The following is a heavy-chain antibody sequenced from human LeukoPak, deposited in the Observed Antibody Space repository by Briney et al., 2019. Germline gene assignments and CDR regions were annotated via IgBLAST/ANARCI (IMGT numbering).Heavy chain of an antibody. D-gene: IGHD1-7*01. V-gene: IGHV4-34*01. Sequence: PSETLSLTCAVYGGSFSGYYWSWIRQPPGKGLEWIGEINHSGSTNYNPSLKSRVTISVDTSKNQFSLKLSSVTAADTAVYYCARVERNWNYVRGFDYWGQGALVTVSS. CDR3: ARVERNWNYVRGFDY. J-gene: IGHJ4*02. CDR1: GGSFSGYY. CDR2: INHSGST.